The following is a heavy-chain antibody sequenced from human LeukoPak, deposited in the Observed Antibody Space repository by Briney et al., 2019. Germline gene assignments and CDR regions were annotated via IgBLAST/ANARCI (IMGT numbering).Heavy chain of an antibody. V-gene: IGHV3-23*01. CDR3: ADCVVPAAMRSYYYYGMDV. J-gene: IGHJ6*04. CDR2: ISGSGGST. D-gene: IGHD2-2*01. CDR1: GFTFSSYA. Sequence: GGTLRLSCAASGFTFSSYAMSWVRQAPGKGLEWVSAISGSGGSTYYADSVKGRFTISRDNSKNTLYLQMNSLRAEDTAVYYCADCVVPAAMRSYYYYGMDVWGKGTTVTVSS.